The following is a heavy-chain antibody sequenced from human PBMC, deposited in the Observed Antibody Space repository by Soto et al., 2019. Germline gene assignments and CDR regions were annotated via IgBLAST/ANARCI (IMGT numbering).Heavy chain of an antibody. CDR1: GFTFSSYA. J-gene: IGHJ4*02. V-gene: IGHV3-30*03. CDR3: ARGTIVARQHLDY. Sequence: QVQLVESGGGVVQPGKSLRLSCAASGFTFSSYAMHWARQAPGKGLEWVTVISIRGGDEYYAESVRGRFTISRDDSKNTLYLQMDSLRVEDTAVYYCARGTIVARQHLDYWGQGTLVRLL. D-gene: IGHD6-6*01. CDR2: ISIRGGDE.